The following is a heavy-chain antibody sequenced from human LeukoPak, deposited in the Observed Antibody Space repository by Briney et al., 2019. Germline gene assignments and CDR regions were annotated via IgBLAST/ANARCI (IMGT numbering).Heavy chain of an antibody. Sequence: GGSLRLSCAASGFTFSSYAMHWVRQAPGKGLEWVAVIWYDGSNKYYADSVKGRFTISRDNSKNTLYLQMNSLRAEDTAVYYCARVTDYGDYYYGMDVWGQGTTVTVSS. D-gene: IGHD4-17*01. V-gene: IGHV3-30*04. CDR1: GFTFSSYA. CDR3: ARVTDYGDYYYGMDV. J-gene: IGHJ6*02. CDR2: IWYDGSNK.